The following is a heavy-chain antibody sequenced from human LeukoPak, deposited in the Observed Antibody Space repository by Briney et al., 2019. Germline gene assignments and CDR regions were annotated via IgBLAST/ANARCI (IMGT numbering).Heavy chain of an antibody. CDR3: TRRATYYGMDV. Sequence: SSETLSLTCAVSGGSTRSDYWSWIRQPPGKGLGWIGYIYYSGTTNYNPSLKSRVTISADTSKNQFSLKLSSVTAADTAVYYCTRRATYYGMDVWGQGTTVTVSS. CDR2: IYYSGTT. CDR1: GGSTRSDY. V-gene: IGHV4-59*08. J-gene: IGHJ6*02.